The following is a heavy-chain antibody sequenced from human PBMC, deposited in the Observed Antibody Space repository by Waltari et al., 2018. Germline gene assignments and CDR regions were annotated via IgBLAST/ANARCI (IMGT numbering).Heavy chain of an antibody. CDR1: GYDFGDYW. V-gene: IGHV5-51*01. CDR2: SFPGDSGT. Sequence: EVLLGQSGAEVRKPGDSLKISCKGSGYDFGDYWIGWVRQMPGKGLEWMGNSFPGDSGTSYSPSFEGQVTISVDRSISTAFLQWKSLKSSDTAMYVCVRLPTGGGWFVYWGQGTLVTVSS. D-gene: IGHD2-15*01. J-gene: IGHJ4*02. CDR3: VRLPTGGGWFVY.